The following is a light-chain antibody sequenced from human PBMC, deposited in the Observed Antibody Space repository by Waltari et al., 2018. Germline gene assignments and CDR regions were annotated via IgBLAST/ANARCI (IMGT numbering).Light chain of an antibody. J-gene: IGKJ4*01. Sequence: ETVMTQSPATLSVSPGESVTLSCGASHAVSTNVAWYQQRPGQAPRLLIYERSTRATDIPARFSGGGSGSDFTLTIRNLQSEDFAEYYCQQYNQWPLTFGGGTKVEIK. CDR1: HAVSTN. CDR2: ERS. V-gene: IGKV3-15*01. CDR3: QQYNQWPLT.